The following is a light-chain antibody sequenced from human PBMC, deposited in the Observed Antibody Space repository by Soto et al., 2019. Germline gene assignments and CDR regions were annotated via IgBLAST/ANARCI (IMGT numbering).Light chain of an antibody. CDR2: GAS. J-gene: IGKJ1*01. V-gene: IGKV3-20*01. Sequence: EIVLTQSPGTLSLSPGERATLSCRASQSVSSNYLAWYLQKPGQAPILLIYGASTRATGIPGRISGSGSGTDVTLTISRLEPEDCAVYYCQQYGSSPGTFGQGTKVDIK. CDR1: QSVSSNY. CDR3: QQYGSSPGT.